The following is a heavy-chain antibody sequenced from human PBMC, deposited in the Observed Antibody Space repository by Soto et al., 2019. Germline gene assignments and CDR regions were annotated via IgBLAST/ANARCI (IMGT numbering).Heavy chain of an antibody. CDR1: GYTFSSYG. J-gene: IGHJ5*02. V-gene: IGHV1-18*01. CDR2: ISGYNGET. CDR3: ARGIDYGST. Sequence: QVQLVQSGAEVKKPGASVKVSCEASGYTFSSYGITWVRQAPGQGLEWMGWISGYNGETNYAQKFKGRVTMTTDTSTNTVYMELRSLRSDDTAVYYCARGIDYGSTWGQGTLVSVSS. D-gene: IGHD4-17*01.